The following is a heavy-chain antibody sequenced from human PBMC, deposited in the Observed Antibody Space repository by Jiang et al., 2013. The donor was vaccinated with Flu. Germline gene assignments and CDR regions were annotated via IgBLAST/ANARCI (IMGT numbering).Heavy chain of an antibody. CDR3: ARGNTVTTFDY. Sequence: VVSGGSISSSNWWSWVRQPPGKGRGVDWGNLSYGSTNYNPSLKSRVTISVDKSKNQLSLKLSSVTAADTAVYYCARGNTVTTFDYWGQGTLVTVSS. J-gene: IGHJ4*02. V-gene: IGHV4-4*02. D-gene: IGHD4-17*01. CDR1: GGSISSSNW. CDR2: LSYGST.